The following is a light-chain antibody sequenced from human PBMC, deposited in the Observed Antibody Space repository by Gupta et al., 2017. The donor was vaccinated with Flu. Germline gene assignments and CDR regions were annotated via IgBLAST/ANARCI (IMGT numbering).Light chain of an antibody. Sequence: DVQLTQSPPFLSASVGDRVTITCRASQVISSYLAWYQQKPGKAPKLLIYGASTLQSGVPSRFSGSGSGTEFTLTISSLQPEDFATYYCQQLNTDPPITFGQGTRLEIK. V-gene: IGKV1-9*01. CDR1: QVISSY. CDR3: QQLNTDPPIT. CDR2: GAS. J-gene: IGKJ5*01.